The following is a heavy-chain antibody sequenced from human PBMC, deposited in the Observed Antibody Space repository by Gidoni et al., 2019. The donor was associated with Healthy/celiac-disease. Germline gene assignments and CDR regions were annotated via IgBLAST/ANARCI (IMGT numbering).Heavy chain of an antibody. V-gene: IGHV3-30-3*01. CDR2: ISYDGSNK. CDR1: GFTFSSYA. Sequence: QVQLVESGGGVVQPGRSLRLSCAASGFTFSSYAMHWVRQAPGKGLEWVAVISYDGSNKYYADSVKGRFTISRDNSKNTLYLQMNSLRAEDTAVYYCARDSETYDSSGIFDYWGQGTLVTVSS. J-gene: IGHJ4*02. D-gene: IGHD3-22*01. CDR3: ARDSETYDSSGIFDY.